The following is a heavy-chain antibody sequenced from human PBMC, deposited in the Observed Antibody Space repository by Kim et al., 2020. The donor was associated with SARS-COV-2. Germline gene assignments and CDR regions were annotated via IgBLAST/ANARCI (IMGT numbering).Heavy chain of an antibody. CDR3: ARGDAGYAGYYFGMDV. CDR2: IDSSGRST. Sequence: GGSLRLSCAGSGFTFSSYSMNWVRQAPGKGLEWVSYIDSSGRSTHYADLVMGRFSISKDNTQNSLFLQMSSLRAEDTGVYYCARGDAGYAGYYFGMDVWGQGTTVTVSS. CDR1: GFTFSSYS. J-gene: IGHJ6*02. D-gene: IGHD2-2*01. V-gene: IGHV3-21*06.